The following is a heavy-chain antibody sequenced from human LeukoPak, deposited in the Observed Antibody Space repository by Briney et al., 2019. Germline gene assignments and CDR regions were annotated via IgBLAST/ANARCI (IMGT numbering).Heavy chain of an antibody. J-gene: IGHJ4*02. V-gene: IGHV4-39*07. D-gene: IGHD3-22*01. Sequence: PSQTLSLTCTVSGGSISSSSYYWGWIRQPPGKGLEWIGIIYYSGSTYYNPSLKSRITISVDTSKNQFSLKLSSVTAADTAVYYCAREIQYYYDSSGYFDYWGQGTLVTVSS. CDR3: AREIQYYYDSSGYFDY. CDR2: IYYSGST. CDR1: GGSISSSSYY.